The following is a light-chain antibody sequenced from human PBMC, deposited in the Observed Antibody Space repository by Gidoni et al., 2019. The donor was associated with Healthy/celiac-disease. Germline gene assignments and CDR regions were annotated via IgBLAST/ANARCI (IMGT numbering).Light chain of an antibody. CDR3: QQRCNCPLIT. V-gene: IGKV3-11*01. CDR1: QSVSSY. CDR2: DAS. J-gene: IGKJ5*01. Sequence: EIGLKLSAATLSSSAGERDTLSCRASQSVSSYLTWYQQKPGQDPRLLIYDASIWATGIPSRFSGSGSGTDFTLTISSLEPEDFAIYYCQQRCNCPLITFGQXTRLEIK.